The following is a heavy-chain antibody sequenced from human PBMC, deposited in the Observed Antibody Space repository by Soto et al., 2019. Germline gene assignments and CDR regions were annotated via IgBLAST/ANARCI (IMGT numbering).Heavy chain of an antibody. CDR2: IYPRDSDT. CDR1: GYSFTSYW. D-gene: IGHD3-22*01. V-gene: IGHV5-51*01. CDR3: ARSQGEYYYDSSGGWFDP. J-gene: IGHJ5*02. Sequence: EVQLVQSGAEVKKPGESLKISCKGSGYSFTSYWIGWVRQMPGKGLEWMGIIYPRDSDTRYSPSFQGQVTISADKSISTAYLQWSSLKASDTAMYYCARSQGEYYYDSSGGWFDPWGQGTLVTVSS.